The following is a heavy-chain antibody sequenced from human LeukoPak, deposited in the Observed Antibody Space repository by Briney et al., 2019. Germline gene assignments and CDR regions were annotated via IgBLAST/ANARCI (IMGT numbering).Heavy chain of an antibody. V-gene: IGHV1-18*04. Sequence: PRASVKVSCKASDYTFTSYDISWVRQAPGQGLEWMGWISAYNGNTNYPQKLQGRVTMTTDTSTSTAYMELRSLRSDDTAVYYCARLQAISYGMDVWGKGTTVTVSS. J-gene: IGHJ6*04. CDR1: DYTFTSYD. CDR3: ARLQAISYGMDV. CDR2: ISAYNGNT. D-gene: IGHD1-1*01.